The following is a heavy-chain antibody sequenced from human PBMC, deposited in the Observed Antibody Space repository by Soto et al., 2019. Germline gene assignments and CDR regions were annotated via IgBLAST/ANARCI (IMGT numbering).Heavy chain of an antibody. V-gene: IGHV1-3*01. J-gene: IGHJ4*02. Sequence: ASVNVSCKASGYTFTSYAMHWVRQAPGQRLEWMGWINAGNGNTKYSQKFQGRVTITRDTSASTAYMELSSLRSEDTAVYYCARSEYSYGLTHFDYWGQGTLVTVSS. CDR2: INAGNGNT. CDR1: GYTFTSYA. CDR3: ARSEYSYGLTHFDY. D-gene: IGHD5-18*01.